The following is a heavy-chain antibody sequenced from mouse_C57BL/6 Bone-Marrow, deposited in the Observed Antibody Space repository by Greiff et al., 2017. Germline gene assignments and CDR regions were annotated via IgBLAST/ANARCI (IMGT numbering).Heavy chain of an antibody. Sequence: GGGLVQPKGSLKLSCAASGFSFNTYAMNWVRQAPGKGLEWVARIRSKSNNYATYYDDSVKDRFTISRDDSESMLYLQMNNLKTEDTAMYYCVRTGTGGPDYWGQGTTLTVSS. CDR3: VRTGTGGPDY. CDR1: GFSFNTYA. CDR2: IRSKSNNYAT. V-gene: IGHV10-1*01. J-gene: IGHJ2*01. D-gene: IGHD4-1*01.